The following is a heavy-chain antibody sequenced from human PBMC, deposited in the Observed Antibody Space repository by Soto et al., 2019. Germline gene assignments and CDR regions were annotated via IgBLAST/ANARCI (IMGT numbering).Heavy chain of an antibody. CDR2: TRNSGGA. CDR3: ASHLVMAGTRGFDH. D-gene: IGHD6-19*01. Sequence: QVQLQESGPGLVKPSGTLSLTCAVSSGSVFSSNWWSWVRLPPGKGLEWIGETRNSGGANYNPSLKSRVTITVARSRNHISLELSSVTAADPAVYYCASHLVMAGTRGFDHWGLGTLVTVSS. CDR1: SGSVFSSNW. V-gene: IGHV4-4*02. J-gene: IGHJ4*02.